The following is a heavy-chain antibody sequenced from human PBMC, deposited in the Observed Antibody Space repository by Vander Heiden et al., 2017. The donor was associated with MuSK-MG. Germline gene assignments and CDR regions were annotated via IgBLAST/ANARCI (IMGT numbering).Heavy chain of an antibody. V-gene: IGHV4-34*01. CDR2: INHSEST. J-gene: IGHJ4*02. Sequence: QVQLQQWGAGLLKPSETLSLTCAVYGGSFSGYYWSWIRKPPGKGLEWIGEINHSESTNYNPSLKSRVTISVDTSKNQFSLKLSSVTAADTAVYYCARIGGSSAPGAPNFDYWGQGTLVTVSS. CDR1: GGSFSGYY. D-gene: IGHD1-26*01. CDR3: ARIGGSSAPGAPNFDY.